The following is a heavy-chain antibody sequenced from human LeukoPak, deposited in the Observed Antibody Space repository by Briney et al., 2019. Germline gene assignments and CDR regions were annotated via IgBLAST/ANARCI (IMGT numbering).Heavy chain of an antibody. CDR3: ARIKSSGWGAGMDV. CDR1: GGSISSYY. D-gene: IGHD6-19*01. CDR2: IYYSGST. Sequence: SETLSLTCTVSGGSISSYYWSWIRQPPGKGPEWIGYIYYSGSTNYNPSLKSRVTMSVDTSKNQFSLKLSSVTAADTAVYYCARIKSSGWGAGMDVWGKGTTVTISS. J-gene: IGHJ6*03. V-gene: IGHV4-59*12.